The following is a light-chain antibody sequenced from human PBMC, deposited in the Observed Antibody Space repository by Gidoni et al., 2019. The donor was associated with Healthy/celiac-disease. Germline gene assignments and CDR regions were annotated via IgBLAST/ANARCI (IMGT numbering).Light chain of an antibody. CDR3: QKYNSALLT. V-gene: IGKV1-27*01. CDR2: AAS. CDR1: QGISNY. Sequence: DIQMTHSPSSLSASVGDRVTITCRASQGISNYLAWYQQKPGNVPKLLIYAASTLQSGVPSRFSGSGTGTDFTLNISSLQPEDVATYYCQKYNSALLTFGGGTKVEIK. J-gene: IGKJ4*01.